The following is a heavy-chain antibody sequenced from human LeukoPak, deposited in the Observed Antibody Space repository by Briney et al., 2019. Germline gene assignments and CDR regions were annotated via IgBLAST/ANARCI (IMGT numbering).Heavy chain of an antibody. D-gene: IGHD3-22*01. CDR3: ARLLRYYYDSSGPTYYGMDV. J-gene: IGHJ6*02. Sequence: SETLSLTCTVSGGSLSSYYWSWLRQPPGKGLEWIGYIYYSGSTNYNPSLKSRVTISVDTSKNQFSLKLSSVTAADTAVYYCARLLRYYYDSSGPTYYGMDVWGQGTTVTVSS. CDR1: GGSLSSYY. V-gene: IGHV4-59*08. CDR2: IYYSGST.